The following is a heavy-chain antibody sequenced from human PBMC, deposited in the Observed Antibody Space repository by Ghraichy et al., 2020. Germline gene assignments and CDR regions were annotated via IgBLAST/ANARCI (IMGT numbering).Heavy chain of an antibody. CDR3: ARHRARFSSGWYSYYFDY. J-gene: IGHJ4*02. D-gene: IGHD6-19*01. CDR1: GGSISSYY. V-gene: IGHV4-4*09. Sequence: SQTLSLTCTVSGGSISSYYWSWIRQPPGKGLEWIGYIYTSGSTNYNPSLKSRVTISVDTSKNQFSLKLSSVTAADTAVYYCARHRARFSSGWYSYYFDYWGQGTLVTVSS. CDR2: IYTSGST.